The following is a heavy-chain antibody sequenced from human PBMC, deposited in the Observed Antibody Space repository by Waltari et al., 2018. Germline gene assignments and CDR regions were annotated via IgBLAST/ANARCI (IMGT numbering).Heavy chain of an antibody. Sequence: QVQLQESGPGLVKPSQTLSLTCTVSGGSISSGDYYWSWIRQPPGKGLEWIGYIYYSGSTYYNPPLKSRVTISGDTSKNQFSLKLSSVTAADTAVYYCAADGYCSSTSCRAKADYWGQGTLVTVSS. V-gene: IGHV4-30-4*08. CDR2: IYYSGST. J-gene: IGHJ4*02. CDR3: AADGYCSSTSCRAKADY. CDR1: GGSISSGDYY. D-gene: IGHD2-2*01.